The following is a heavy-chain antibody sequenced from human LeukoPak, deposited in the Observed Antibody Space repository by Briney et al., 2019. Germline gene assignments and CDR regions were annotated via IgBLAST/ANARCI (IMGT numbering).Heavy chain of an antibody. CDR2: IFGGGGT. V-gene: IGHV3-66*02. J-gene: IGHJ5*02. Sequence: PGGSLRLSCAAFGFTVSSNYMSWVRQAPGKGLEWVSVIFGGGGTYYGDSVRGRFTISRDNSKNTLYLQMNSLRAEDTAVYYCAKGRSPLRFLEWLLYHWGQGTLVTVSS. D-gene: IGHD3-3*01. CDR3: AKGRSPLRFLEWLLYH. CDR1: GFTVSSNY.